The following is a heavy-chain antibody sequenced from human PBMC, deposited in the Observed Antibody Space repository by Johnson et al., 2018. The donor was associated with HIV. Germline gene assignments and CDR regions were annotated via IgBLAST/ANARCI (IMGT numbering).Heavy chain of an antibody. CDR3: AKEDFYGSGSYDAFDI. CDR1: GFTFSSYD. Sequence: VQLVASGGGVVQPGRSLRLSCAASGFTFSSYDMHWVRQATGKGLEWVSAIGTAGDTYYADSVKDRFTITRDNSKNTLYLQMNSLRAEDTAVYYCAKEDFYGSGSYDAFDIWGQGTMVTVSS. J-gene: IGHJ3*02. D-gene: IGHD3-10*01. V-gene: IGHV3-13*01. CDR2: IGTAGDT.